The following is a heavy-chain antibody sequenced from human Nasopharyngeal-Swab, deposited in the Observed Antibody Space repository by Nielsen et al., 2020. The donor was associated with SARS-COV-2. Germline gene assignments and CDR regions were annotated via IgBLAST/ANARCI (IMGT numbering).Heavy chain of an antibody. CDR3: ASWASGRSDF. D-gene: IGHD2-15*01. V-gene: IGHV3-64D*06. J-gene: IGHJ4*02. CDR1: GFTFDAYA. Sequence: GEFLKISCSASGFTFDAYAMHWVRQAPGKGLEYVSAINWNGDVTYYVDSVKGRFTSSRDNSKNTVFLQMNSLRSEDTAVYYCASWASGRSDFWGQGTLVTVSS. CDR2: INWNGDVT.